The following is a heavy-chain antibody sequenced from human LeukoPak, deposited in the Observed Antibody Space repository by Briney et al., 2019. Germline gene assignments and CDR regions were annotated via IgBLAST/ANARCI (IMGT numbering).Heavy chain of an antibody. Sequence: GGSLRLSCAASGFTFSSYWMSWVRQAPGKGLEWVANIKHDGSEKYYVDSVKGRFTISRDNAKNSLYLQMNSLRAEDTAVYYCARESVYYYDSSGEDYWGQGTLVTVSS. D-gene: IGHD3-22*01. V-gene: IGHV3-7*01. CDR2: IKHDGSEK. CDR1: GFTFSSYW. J-gene: IGHJ4*02. CDR3: ARESVYYYDSSGEDY.